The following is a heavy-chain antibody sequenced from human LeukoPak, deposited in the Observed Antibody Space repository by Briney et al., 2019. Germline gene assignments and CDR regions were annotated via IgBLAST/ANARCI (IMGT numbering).Heavy chain of an antibody. D-gene: IGHD1-1*01. Sequence: PGGSLRLSCAASGFTFSSYSMNWVRQAPGKGLEWVSSISSSSSYIYYADSVKGRFTISRDNAKDSLYLQMNSLRAEDTAVYYCARADWNDVRGDWGQGTLVTVSS. V-gene: IGHV3-21*01. CDR3: ARADWNDVRGD. J-gene: IGHJ4*02. CDR2: ISSSSSYI. CDR1: GFTFSSYS.